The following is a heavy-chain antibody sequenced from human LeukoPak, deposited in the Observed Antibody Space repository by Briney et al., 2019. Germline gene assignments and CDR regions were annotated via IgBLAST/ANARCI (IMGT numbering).Heavy chain of an antibody. D-gene: IGHD3-3*01. Sequence: SETLSLTCTVSGGSISSYYWSWIRQPAGKGLEWIGRIYTSGSTNYNPSLKSRVTMSVDTSKNQFSLKLSSVTAADTAVYYCARESQYYDFWSGYYTGDAFDIWGQGTMVTVSS. V-gene: IGHV4-4*07. CDR1: GGSISSYY. CDR3: ARESQYYDFWSGYYTGDAFDI. CDR2: IYTSGST. J-gene: IGHJ3*02.